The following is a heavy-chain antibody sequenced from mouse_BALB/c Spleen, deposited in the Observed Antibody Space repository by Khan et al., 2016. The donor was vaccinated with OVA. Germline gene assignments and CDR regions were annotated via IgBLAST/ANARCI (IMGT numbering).Heavy chain of an antibody. CDR3: ARGNYYGYYFYY. CDR1: GYSITSGYA. CDR2: ISYSGGT. Sequence: EVQLQESGPGLVKPSQSLSLTCTVTGYSITSGYAWNWIRQFPGNKLEWMGYISYSGGTSYNPSLKSRISITRDTSKNQFFLQLNSVTTEDTATYYCARGNYYGYYFYYRCQVTPLTVAS. V-gene: IGHV3-2*02. J-gene: IGHJ2*01. D-gene: IGHD1-1*01.